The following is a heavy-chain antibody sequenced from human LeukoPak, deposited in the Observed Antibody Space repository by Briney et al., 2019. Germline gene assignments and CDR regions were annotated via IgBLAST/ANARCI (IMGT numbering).Heavy chain of an antibody. Sequence: GGSLRLSCAASGFTFSNALMSWVRQAPGKGLEWVGRIKSKTDGGTTDYAAPVKGRFTISRDDSKNTLYLQMNSLKTEDTAVYYCTTRYLAVVITLRGRFDYWGQGTLVTVSS. CDR3: TTRYLAVVITLRGRFDY. V-gene: IGHV3-15*01. CDR1: GFTFSNAL. J-gene: IGHJ4*02. D-gene: IGHD3-22*01. CDR2: IKSKTDGGTT.